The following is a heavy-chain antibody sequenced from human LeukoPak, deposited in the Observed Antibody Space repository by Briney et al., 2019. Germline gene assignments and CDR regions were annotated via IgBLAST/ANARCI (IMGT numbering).Heavy chain of an antibody. CDR3: ARDGYYDSSGYHYVGAFDI. Sequence: GGSLRLSCAASGFTFSSYWMHWVRQAPGKGLVWVSRINSDGSSTSYADSVKGRFTISRDNAKNTLYLQMNSLRAEDTAVYYCARDGYYDSSGYHYVGAFDIWGQGTMVTVSS. J-gene: IGHJ3*02. CDR1: GFTFSSYW. V-gene: IGHV3-74*01. D-gene: IGHD3-22*01. CDR2: INSDGSST.